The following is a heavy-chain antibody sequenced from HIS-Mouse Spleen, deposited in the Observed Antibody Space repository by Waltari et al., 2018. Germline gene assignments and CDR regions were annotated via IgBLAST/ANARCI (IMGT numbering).Heavy chain of an antibody. Sequence: QLQLQESGPGLVKPSETLSLTCTVSGGSISSSSYYWGWIRQPPGKGLEWFVSFYYSGGTDYTPSLKSRVTISVDTSKNQFSLKLSSVTAADTAVYYCAREIPYSSSWYDWYFDLWGRGTLVTVSS. J-gene: IGHJ2*01. D-gene: IGHD6-13*01. V-gene: IGHV4-39*07. CDR1: GGSISSSSYY. CDR2: FYYSGGT. CDR3: AREIPYSSSWYDWYFDL.